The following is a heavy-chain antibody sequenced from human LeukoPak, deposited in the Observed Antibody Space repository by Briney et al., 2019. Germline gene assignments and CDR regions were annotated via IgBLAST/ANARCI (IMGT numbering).Heavy chain of an antibody. Sequence: ASVKVSCKASGYTFTSYDINWVRQATGQGLEWMGWMSPNSGNTGYAQKFQGRVTMTRNTSISTAYMELSSLRSEDTAVYYCAREQARYNWFDPWGQGTLVTVSS. V-gene: IGHV1-8*01. CDR2: MSPNSGNT. CDR1: GYTFTSYD. CDR3: AREQARYNWFDP. J-gene: IGHJ5*02.